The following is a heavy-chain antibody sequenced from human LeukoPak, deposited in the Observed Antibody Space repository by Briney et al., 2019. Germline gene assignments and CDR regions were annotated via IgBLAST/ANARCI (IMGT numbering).Heavy chain of an antibody. V-gene: IGHV3-74*01. CDR2: INSDGSST. Sequence: GGSLRLSCAASGFTFSSYWMHWVRHAPGKGLVWVSRINSDGSSTSYADSVKGRFTISRDNAENTLYLQVNSLRAEDTAVYYCARVCSGSSAGNYGMDVWGQGTTVTVSS. J-gene: IGHJ6*02. D-gene: IGHD1-26*01. CDR3: ARVCSGSSAGNYGMDV. CDR1: GFTFSSYW.